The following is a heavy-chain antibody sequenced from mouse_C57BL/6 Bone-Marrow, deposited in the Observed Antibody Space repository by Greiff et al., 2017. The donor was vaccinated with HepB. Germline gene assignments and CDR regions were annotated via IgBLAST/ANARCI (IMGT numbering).Heavy chain of an antibody. Sequence: EVHLVESEGGLVQPGRSMKLSCTASGFTFSDYYMAWVRQVPEKGLEWVANINYDGSSTYYLDSLKSRFIISRDNAKNILYLQMSSLKSEDTATYYCARDNDDFFFDYWGQGTTLTVSS. CDR1: GFTFSDYY. CDR2: INYDGSST. J-gene: IGHJ2*01. D-gene: IGHD2-12*01. CDR3: ARDNDDFFFDY. V-gene: IGHV5-16*01.